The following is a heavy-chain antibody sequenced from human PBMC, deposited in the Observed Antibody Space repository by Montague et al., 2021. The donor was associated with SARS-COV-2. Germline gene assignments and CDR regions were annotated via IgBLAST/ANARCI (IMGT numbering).Heavy chain of an antibody. V-gene: IGHV4-59*01. J-gene: IGHJ4*02. CDR2: VHDIESS. D-gene: IGHD3-16*01. Sequence: SETLSLTCTVSGGSISRYFWNWIRQTPGKGLEWMGYVHDIESSIYNPSLQSRITILLDAPKNQFSLRLNAVTAADTAVYYCARVTLGGRDGRTRQYEGLDSWGQGILVTASS. CDR3: ARVTLGGRDGRTRQYEGLDS. CDR1: GGSISRYF.